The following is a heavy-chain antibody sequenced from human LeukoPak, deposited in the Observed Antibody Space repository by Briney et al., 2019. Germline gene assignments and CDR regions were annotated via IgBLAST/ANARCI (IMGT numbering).Heavy chain of an antibody. CDR1: GYTFTGYY. J-gene: IGHJ4*02. CDR3: ARGRLHCSSTSCYTTDIDY. CDR2: INPNSGGT. Sequence: ASVKVSCKASGYTFTGYYMRWVRQAPGRGLEWMGWINPNSGGTNYAQKFQGRVTTTRDTSISTAYMELSRLRSDDTAVYYCARGRLHCSSTSCYTTDIDYWGQGTLVTVSS. D-gene: IGHD2-2*02. V-gene: IGHV1-2*02.